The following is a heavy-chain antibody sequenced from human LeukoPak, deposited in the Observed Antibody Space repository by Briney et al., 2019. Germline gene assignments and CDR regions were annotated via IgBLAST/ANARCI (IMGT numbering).Heavy chain of an antibody. CDR2: IYSCGST. Sequence: GGSLRLSCAASGFTFSSNYMSWVRQAPGRGLEWVSVIYSCGSTYYADSVKGRFTISRDNSKNTLFLQMNSLRAGDTAVYYCARGTVTMVDYWGQGTLVTVSS. D-gene: IGHD3-10*01. CDR1: GFTFSSNY. CDR3: ARGTVTMVDY. J-gene: IGHJ4*02. V-gene: IGHV3-66*01.